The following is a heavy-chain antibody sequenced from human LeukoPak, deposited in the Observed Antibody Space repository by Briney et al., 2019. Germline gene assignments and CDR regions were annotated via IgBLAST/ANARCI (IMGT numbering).Heavy chain of an antibody. CDR2: IYYSVST. Sequence: SETRSLTCTVSGGSISSYYWSWIRQPPGKGLEWIGYIYYSVSTNYNPSLKSRVTISVDTSKNTFSLKLSSVTAADTAVYYCARDLGGSGSYYFDYWGQGTLVTVSS. CDR3: ARDLGGSGSYYFDY. V-gene: IGHV4-59*01. J-gene: IGHJ4*02. D-gene: IGHD6-6*01. CDR1: GGSISSYY.